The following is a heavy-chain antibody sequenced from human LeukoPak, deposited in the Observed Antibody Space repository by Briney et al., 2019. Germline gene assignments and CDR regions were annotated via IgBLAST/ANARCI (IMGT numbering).Heavy chain of an antibody. CDR1: GYTFTGAY. J-gene: IGHJ4*02. V-gene: IGHV1-2*02. D-gene: IGHD6-13*01. Sequence: ASVKVSCKASGYTFTGAYIHWVRQAPGQGPEWMGWINSYSGGTNYAQKFQGRVTLTRDTSLGTAYMELSRRRSDDTAVYYCARQGEAASFDYWGQGTLVTVSS. CDR3: ARQGEAASFDY. CDR2: INSYSGGT.